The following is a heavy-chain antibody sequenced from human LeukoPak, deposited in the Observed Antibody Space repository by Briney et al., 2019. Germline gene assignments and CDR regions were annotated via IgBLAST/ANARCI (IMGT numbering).Heavy chain of an antibody. CDR3: ARGAYYYDSSGPGGWFDP. Sequence: SETLSLTCTVSGGSISSYYWSWIRQPAGKGLEWIGRIYTSGSTNYNPSLKSRVTVLVDTSKNQFSLKLSSVTAADTAVYYCARGAYYYDSSGPGGWFDPWGQGTLVTVSS. CDR1: GGSISSYY. J-gene: IGHJ5*02. V-gene: IGHV4-4*07. CDR2: IYTSGST. D-gene: IGHD3-22*01.